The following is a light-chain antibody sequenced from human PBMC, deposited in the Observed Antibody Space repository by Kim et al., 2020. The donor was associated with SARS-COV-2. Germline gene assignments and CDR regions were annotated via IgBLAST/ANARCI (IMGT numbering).Light chain of an antibody. CDR1: QSLSSGY. CDR2: GAS. J-gene: IGKJ4*01. Sequence: EIVLTQSPGTLSLSPGERDTLSCRASQSLSSGYLAWYQQKPGQPPTLLIYGASSRPTGIPDRFSGSGSGTDFILSISRLEPEDFAVYYCQQYGSSSLTFGGGTKVDIK. CDR3: QQYGSSSLT. V-gene: IGKV3-20*01.